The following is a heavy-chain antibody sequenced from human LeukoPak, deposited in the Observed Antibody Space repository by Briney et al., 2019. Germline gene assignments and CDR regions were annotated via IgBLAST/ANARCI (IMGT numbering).Heavy chain of an antibody. CDR3: ARILRYSSSWYIDY. Sequence: GESLKISCKGSGYSFTNYWIGWVRQMSGKGLEWMGIIYPGDSDTRHSPSFQGQVTISADKSISTAYLQWSSLKASDTAMYYCARILRYSSSWYIDYWGQGTLVTVSS. CDR2: IYPGDSDT. D-gene: IGHD6-13*01. J-gene: IGHJ4*02. V-gene: IGHV5-51*01. CDR1: GYSFTNYW.